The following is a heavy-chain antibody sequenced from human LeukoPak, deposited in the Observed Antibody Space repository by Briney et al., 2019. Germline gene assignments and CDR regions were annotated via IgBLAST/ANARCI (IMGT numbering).Heavy chain of an antibody. CDR2: INHSGST. Sequence: SETLSLTCTVSGGSISSGSYYWSWIRQPPGKGLEWIGEINHSGSTNYNPSLKSRVTISVDTSKNQFSLKLSSVTAADTAVYYCARALLGLNDYWDQGTLVTVSS. CDR3: ARALLGLNDY. J-gene: IGHJ4*02. V-gene: IGHV4-39*07. CDR1: GGSISSGSYY. D-gene: IGHD3-10*02.